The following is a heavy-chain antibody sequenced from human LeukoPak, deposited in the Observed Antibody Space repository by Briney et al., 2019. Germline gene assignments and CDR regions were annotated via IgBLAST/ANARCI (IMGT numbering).Heavy chain of an antibody. V-gene: IGHV3-23*01. CDR2: ISGSGGST. CDR1: GFTFSDYY. J-gene: IGHJ3*02. D-gene: IGHD3-9*01. CDR3: AKVKSMVLRYFDWLGAFDI. Sequence: GGSLRLSCAASGFTFSDYYMSWIRQAPGKGLEWVSAISGSGGSTYYADSVKGRFTISRDNSKNTLYLQMNSLRAEDTAVYYCAKVKSMVLRYFDWLGAFDIWGQGTTVTVSS.